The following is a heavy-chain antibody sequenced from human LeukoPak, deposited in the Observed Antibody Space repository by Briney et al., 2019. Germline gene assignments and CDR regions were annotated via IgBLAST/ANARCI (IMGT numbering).Heavy chain of an antibody. Sequence: SETLSLTCTVSDDSISDYYRGWIRQPPGKGLEWIGYFHSSGTSTYNPSLKSRVTISADTSKNQFSLKLNSLTTADTAVYYCTRGAGWLIDYWGQGILVTVSP. J-gene: IGHJ4*02. CDR3: TRGAGWLIDY. V-gene: IGHV4-59*01. D-gene: IGHD3-16*01. CDR2: FHSSGTS. CDR1: DDSISDYY.